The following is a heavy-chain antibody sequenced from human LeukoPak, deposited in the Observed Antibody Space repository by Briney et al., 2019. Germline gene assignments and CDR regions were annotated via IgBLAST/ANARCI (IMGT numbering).Heavy chain of an antibody. J-gene: IGHJ6*03. D-gene: IGHD3-3*01. CDR2: ISAYNGNT. V-gene: IGHV1-18*01. CDR1: GYTFTIYG. Sequence: GASVKVSCKASGYTFTIYGISWVRQAPGQGLEWMGWISAYNGNTNYAQKLQGRVTMTTDTSTSTAYMELRSLRSDDTAVYYCARDRGELRFLEWFAYYYYYMDVWGKGTTVTVSS. CDR3: ARDRGELRFLEWFAYYYYYMDV.